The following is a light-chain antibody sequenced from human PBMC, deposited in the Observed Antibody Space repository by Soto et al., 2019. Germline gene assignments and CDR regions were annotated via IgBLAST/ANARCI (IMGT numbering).Light chain of an antibody. CDR1: QSISNY. CDR3: QQSYSTPYS. Sequence: DIQMTQSPSSLSASVGDRVTITCRASQSISNYLNWYQQKPGEAPKFLIYAASSLQSGVPSRFGGSGSGTDFTLTISSLQPEDFATYYCQQSYSTPYSFGQGTKVDIK. J-gene: IGKJ2*03. V-gene: IGKV1-39*01. CDR2: AAS.